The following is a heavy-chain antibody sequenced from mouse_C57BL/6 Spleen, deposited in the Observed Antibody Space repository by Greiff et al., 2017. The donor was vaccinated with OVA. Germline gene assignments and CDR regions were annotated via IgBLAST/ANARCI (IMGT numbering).Heavy chain of an antibody. CDR2: ISSGGDYI. J-gene: IGHJ3*01. V-gene: IGHV5-9-1*02. CDR3: TREDYDYDGWFAY. CDR1: GFTFSSYA. D-gene: IGHD2-4*01. Sequence: EVKVEESGEGLVKPGGSLKLSCAASGFTFSSYAMSWVRQTPEKRLEWVAYISSGGDYIYYADTVKGRFTISRDNARNTLYLQMSSLKSEDTAMYYCTREDYDYDGWFAYWGQGTLVTVSA.